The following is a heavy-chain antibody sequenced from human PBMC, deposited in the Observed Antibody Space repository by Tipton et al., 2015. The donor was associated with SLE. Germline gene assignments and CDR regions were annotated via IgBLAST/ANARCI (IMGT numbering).Heavy chain of an antibody. V-gene: IGHV3-15*01. J-gene: IGHJ4*02. D-gene: IGHD3-3*01. CDR2: IKSKTDGGTT. CDR1: GFTFSNAW. CDR3: TTQYDFWSAYYNVY. Sequence: GSLRLSCAASGFTFSNAWMSWVRQAPGKGLEWVGRIKSKTDGGTTDYAAPVKGRFTISRDDSKNTLYLQMNSLKTEDTAVYYCTTQYDFWSAYYNVYWGQGTLVTVSS.